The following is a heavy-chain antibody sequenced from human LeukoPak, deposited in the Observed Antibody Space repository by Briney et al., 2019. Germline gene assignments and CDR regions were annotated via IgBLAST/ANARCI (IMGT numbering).Heavy chain of an antibody. CDR3: ARSYYDFWSGYYYKGNYYYYYMDV. CDR2: IYYSGST. V-gene: IGHV4-30-4*07. D-gene: IGHD3-3*01. Sequence: SETLSLTCAVSGGSISSGGYSWSWIRQPPGKGLEWIGYIYYSGSTYYNPSLKSRVTISVDTSKNQFSLKLSSVTAADTAVYYCARSYYDFWSGYYYKGNYYYYYMDVWGKGTTVTVSS. J-gene: IGHJ6*03. CDR1: GGSISSGGYS.